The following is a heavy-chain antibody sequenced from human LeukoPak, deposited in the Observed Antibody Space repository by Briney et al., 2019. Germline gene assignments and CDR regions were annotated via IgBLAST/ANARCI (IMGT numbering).Heavy chain of an antibody. J-gene: IGHJ3*02. CDR3: ARSYGSGKYGGAFDI. V-gene: IGHV5-51*01. CDR2: IYPGDSDT. Sequence: GESLKFSCKASKYSFASYWIGWLRQMPGKGLEWMEIIYPGDSDTRYSPSFQGQVTMSADKSINTAYLQWSSLKASDTAKYYCARSYGSGKYGGAFDIWGQGTRVTVSS. D-gene: IGHD3-10*01. CDR1: KYSFASYW.